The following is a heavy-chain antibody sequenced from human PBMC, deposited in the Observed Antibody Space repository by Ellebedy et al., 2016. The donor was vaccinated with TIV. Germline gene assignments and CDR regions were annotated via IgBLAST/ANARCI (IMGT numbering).Heavy chain of an antibody. Sequence: GESLKISCAASGFTVSDYFMTWVRQAPGKGLEWVANIKEDGSEKYYVDSVKGRFTISRDKAKNSLYLQMNSLGAEDTAVYYCARGSGQWLPFDYWGQGTLVTVSS. D-gene: IGHD6-19*01. J-gene: IGHJ4*02. CDR1: GFTVSDYF. CDR2: IKEDGSEK. CDR3: ARGSGQWLPFDY. V-gene: IGHV3-7*03.